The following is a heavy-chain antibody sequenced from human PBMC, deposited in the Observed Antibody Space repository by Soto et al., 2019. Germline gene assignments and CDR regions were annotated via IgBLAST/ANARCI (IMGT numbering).Heavy chain of an antibody. D-gene: IGHD6-25*01. J-gene: IGHJ6*02. Sequence: QVQLVESGGGVVQPGRSLRLSCAASGVTLSGYAVHWVRQAPGKGLEWVAVISYDGSSKYYADSVRGRFTISRDNSKNMLYLEMNSLRSEDTAVYYCARDPHGSHFYYYGMDLWGQGTTVTVSS. CDR1: GVTLSGYA. V-gene: IGHV3-30-3*01. CDR2: ISYDGSSK. CDR3: ARDPHGSHFYYYGMDL.